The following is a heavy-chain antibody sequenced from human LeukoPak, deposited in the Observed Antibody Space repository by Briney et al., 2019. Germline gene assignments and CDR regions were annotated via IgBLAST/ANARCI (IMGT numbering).Heavy chain of an antibody. D-gene: IGHD6-19*01. CDR1: GGSFSSHY. V-gene: IGHV4-34*01. J-gene: IGHJ6*04. CDR3: ARGLRQGSAWSWGPKEKSYQYMDV. CDR2: INPRGST. Sequence: SETLSLTCGVSGGSFSSHYWTWIRQPPGKGLEWIGEINPRGSTNYNPSLESRVTVSADTSRNQLSLSLTSVTAADSAVYFCARGLRQGSAWSWGPKEKSYQYMDVWGSGTTVIVSS.